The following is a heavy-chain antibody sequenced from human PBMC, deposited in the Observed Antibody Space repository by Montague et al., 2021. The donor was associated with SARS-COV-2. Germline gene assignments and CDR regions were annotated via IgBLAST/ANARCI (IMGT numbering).Heavy chain of an antibody. CDR2: IYYSGST. V-gene: IGHV4-39*01. CDR1: GGSISSSSYY. J-gene: IGHJ3*01. D-gene: IGHD3-22*01. Sequence: SETLSLTCTVSGGSISSSSYYWGWIRQPPGKGLEWIGSIYYSGSTYYNPSLKSRVTISVDTSKNQYSLKLSCVAAADTAVYYCASPTYYYDSSGSDAFDLWGQGTMVTVSS. CDR3: ASPTYYYDSSGSDAFDL.